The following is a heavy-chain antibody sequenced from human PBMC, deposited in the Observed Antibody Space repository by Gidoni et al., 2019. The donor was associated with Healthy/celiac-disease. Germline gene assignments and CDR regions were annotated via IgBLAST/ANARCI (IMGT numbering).Heavy chain of an antibody. CDR2: INHSGST. CDR1: GGSFSGYY. J-gene: IGHJ4*02. CDR3: ARMHYDILTGYWGSRSPYYFDY. D-gene: IGHD3-9*01. Sequence: QVQLQQWGAGLLKPSETPSLTCAAYGGSFSGYYWSLIRQPPGKGLEWIGEINHSGSTKYNPSLKSRVTMSVDTSKNQFSLKLSSVTAADTAVYCCARMHYDILTGYWGSRSPYYFDYWGQGNLVTVSS. V-gene: IGHV4-34*01.